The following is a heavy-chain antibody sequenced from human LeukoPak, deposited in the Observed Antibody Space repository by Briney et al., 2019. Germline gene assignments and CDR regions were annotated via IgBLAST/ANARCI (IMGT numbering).Heavy chain of an antibody. Sequence: ASVKVSCKASGYTFTSYYMHWVRQAPGQGLEWMGIINPSGGSTSYAQKFQGRVTMTRDTSTSTVYMELSSLRSEDTAVYYCARGVGGSIAAAGTWFDSWGQGTLVTVSS. D-gene: IGHD6-13*01. V-gene: IGHV1-46*01. J-gene: IGHJ5*01. CDR2: INPSGGST. CDR1: GYTFTSYY. CDR3: ARGVGGSIAAAGTWFDS.